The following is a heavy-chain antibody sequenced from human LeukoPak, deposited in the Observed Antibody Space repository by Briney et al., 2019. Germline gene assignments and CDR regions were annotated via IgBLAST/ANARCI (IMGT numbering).Heavy chain of an antibody. CDR1: GYTFTSYG. CDR2: ISAYNGNT. CDR3: AREYCSGGSCYWFDP. Sequence: GASVKVSCKASGYTFTSYGISWVRQAPGQGLEWMGWISAYNGNTNYAQMLQGRVTMTTDTSTSTAYMELRSLRSDDTAVYYCAREYCSGGSCYWFDPWGQGTLVTVSS. J-gene: IGHJ5*02. V-gene: IGHV1-18*01. D-gene: IGHD2-15*01.